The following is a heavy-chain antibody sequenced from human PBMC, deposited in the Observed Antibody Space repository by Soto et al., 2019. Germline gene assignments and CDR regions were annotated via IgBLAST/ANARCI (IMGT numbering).Heavy chain of an antibody. CDR1: GGTFSSYT. CDR2: IIPILGIA. D-gene: IGHD2-2*01. J-gene: IGHJ4*02. CDR3: ARAPGYCSSASCYYTYFDY. Sequence: QVQLVQSGAEVKKPGSSVKVSCKASGGTFSSYTISWVRQAPGQGLEWMGRIIPILGIANYAQKFQGRVRINADKSTSTADIELSSLRSEDTAVYYCARAPGYCSSASCYYTYFDYWGQGTLVTVSS. V-gene: IGHV1-69*02.